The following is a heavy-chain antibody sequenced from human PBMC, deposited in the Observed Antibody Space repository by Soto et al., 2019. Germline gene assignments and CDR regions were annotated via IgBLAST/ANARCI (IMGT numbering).Heavy chain of an antibody. CDR2: INAGNGNT. V-gene: IGHV1-3*01. CDR3: ARDATLHFDFWKKWNWFDL. D-gene: IGHD3-3*01. J-gene: IGHJ5*02. CDR1: GYTFTKYT. Sequence: ASVKVSCKTSGYTFTKYTIHWVRQAPGQRLEWMGWINAGNGNTEYSQKFQGRVTITRDTSASTAYMELSSLRSEDSGVYYCARDATLHFDFWKKWNWFDLWGQGTLVTVS.